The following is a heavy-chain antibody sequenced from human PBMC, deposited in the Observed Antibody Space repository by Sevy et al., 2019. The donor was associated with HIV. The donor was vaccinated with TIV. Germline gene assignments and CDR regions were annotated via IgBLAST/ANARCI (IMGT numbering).Heavy chain of an antibody. Sequence: GGSLRLSCAASGFTFSSYAMHWVRQAPGKGLEWVAVISYDGSNKYYADSVKGRFTISRDNSKNTLYLQMNSLRAEDTAVYYCARGPHYYDSSGYYMYYFDCWGQGTLVTVSS. CDR3: ARGPHYYDSSGYYMYYFDC. CDR1: GFTFSSYA. D-gene: IGHD3-22*01. CDR2: ISYDGSNK. V-gene: IGHV3-30-3*01. J-gene: IGHJ4*02.